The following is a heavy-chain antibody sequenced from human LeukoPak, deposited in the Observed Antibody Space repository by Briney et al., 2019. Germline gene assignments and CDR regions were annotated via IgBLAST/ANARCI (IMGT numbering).Heavy chain of an antibody. CDR2: IYHTGST. CDR3: ARRGRNSSGWQDYL. V-gene: IGHV4-59*01. Sequence: SETLSLTCTVSGGSISSYYWSWIRQPPGKGLEWIANIYHTGSTNYNPSLSGRVTISIDTAKNQFSLKLTSVTAADTAVYYCARRGRNSSGWQDYLWGQGTLVTVSS. J-gene: IGHJ4*02. D-gene: IGHD6-25*01. CDR1: GGSISSYY.